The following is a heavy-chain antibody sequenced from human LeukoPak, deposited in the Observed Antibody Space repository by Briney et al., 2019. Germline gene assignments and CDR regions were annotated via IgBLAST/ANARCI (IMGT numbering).Heavy chain of an antibody. CDR2: IIPTFGTA. V-gene: IGHV1-69*01. D-gene: IGHD6-13*01. CDR1: GGTFSSYA. Sequence: SVKVSCKASGGTFSSYAISWVRQAPGQGLEWMGGIIPTFGTANYAQKFQGRVTITADESTSTAYMELSSLRSEDTAVYYCARAGIAAAGSSPFDYWGQGTLVTVSS. CDR3: ARAGIAAAGSSPFDY. J-gene: IGHJ4*02.